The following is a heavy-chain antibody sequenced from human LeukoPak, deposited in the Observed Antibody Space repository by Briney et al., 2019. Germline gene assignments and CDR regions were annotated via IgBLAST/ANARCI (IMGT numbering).Heavy chain of an antibody. CDR2: IYHSRST. J-gene: IGHJ5*02. D-gene: IGHD5-24*01. Sequence: PSETLSLTCTVSGYSISSGYYWGWIRQPPGKGLEWIGSIYHSRSTYYNPSLKSRVTISVDTSKNQFSLKLSSVTAADTAVYYCARHRDGYNFCGWFDPWGQGTLVTVSS. CDR3: ARHRDGYNFCGWFDP. CDR1: GYSISSGYY. V-gene: IGHV4-38-2*02.